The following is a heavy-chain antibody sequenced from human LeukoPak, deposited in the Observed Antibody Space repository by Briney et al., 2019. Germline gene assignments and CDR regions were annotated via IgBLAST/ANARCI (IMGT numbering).Heavy chain of an antibody. V-gene: IGHV4-34*01. CDR2: INHSGST. CDR1: GGSFSGYY. Sequence: SETLSLTCAVYGGSFSGYYWSWIRQPPGKGLEWIGEINHSGSTNYNPSLKSRVTISVDTSKNQFSLKLSSVTAADTAVYYCARGPYCTNGVCYTVYFDYWGQGTLVTASS. J-gene: IGHJ4*02. D-gene: IGHD2-8*01. CDR3: ARGPYCTNGVCYTVYFDY.